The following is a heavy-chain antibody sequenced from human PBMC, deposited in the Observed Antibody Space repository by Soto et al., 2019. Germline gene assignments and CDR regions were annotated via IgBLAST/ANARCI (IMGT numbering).Heavy chain of an antibody. CDR2: ISSSSSYI. Sequence: GGSLRLSCAASGFTFSTYSMNWVCQAPGKGLEWVSSISSSSSYIYYADSVKGRFTISRDNAKNSLYLQMNSLRAEDTAVYYCARGPYYYDSSGYPDYWGQGTLVTVSS. D-gene: IGHD3-22*01. CDR3: ARGPYYYDSSGYPDY. V-gene: IGHV3-21*01. CDR1: GFTFSTYS. J-gene: IGHJ4*02.